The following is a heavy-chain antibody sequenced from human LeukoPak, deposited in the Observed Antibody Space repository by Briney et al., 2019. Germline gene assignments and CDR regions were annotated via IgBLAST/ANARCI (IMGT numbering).Heavy chain of an antibody. CDR2: IKQDGSET. D-gene: IGHD5-24*01. Sequence: PGGSLRLSCAASGFTFSSSWMSWVRQAPGKGLECLANIKQDGSETYYADSVKGRFTISRDNAKNSLYLQMNSLRAEDTAVYYCARETPRRGETRDGYRWGQGTLVTVSS. J-gene: IGHJ4*02. V-gene: IGHV3-7*01. CDR3: ARETPRRGETRDGYR. CDR1: GFTFSSSW.